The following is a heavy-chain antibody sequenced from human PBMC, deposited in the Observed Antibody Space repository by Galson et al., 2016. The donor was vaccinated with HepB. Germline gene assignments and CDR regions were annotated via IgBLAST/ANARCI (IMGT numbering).Heavy chain of an antibody. Sequence: SLRLSCAASGFTFRNYAMTWVRQAPGKGLEWVSGIGGSGISTYYVDSVRGRFTISRDNSKNTVFLQMNSLRVDDTAVYYCACPIVGAPSWGQGTLVTVSS. CDR2: IGGSGIST. CDR1: GFTFRNYA. D-gene: IGHD1-26*01. V-gene: IGHV3-23*01. J-gene: IGHJ4*02. CDR3: ACPIVGAPS.